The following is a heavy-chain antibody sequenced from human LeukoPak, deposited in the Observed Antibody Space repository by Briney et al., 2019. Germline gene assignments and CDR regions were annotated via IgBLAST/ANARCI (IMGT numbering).Heavy chain of an antibody. Sequence: GGSLRLSCAASGFTFSSYWMSWVRQAPGKGLEWVANIKQDGSEKYYVDSVKGRLTISRDNAKNSLYLQMNSLRAEDTAVYYCARSSGDKLPYYYYYYMDVWGKGTTVTISS. D-gene: IGHD2-21*01. CDR3: ARSSGDKLPYYYYYYMDV. CDR1: GFTFSSYW. CDR2: IKQDGSEK. V-gene: IGHV3-7*01. J-gene: IGHJ6*03.